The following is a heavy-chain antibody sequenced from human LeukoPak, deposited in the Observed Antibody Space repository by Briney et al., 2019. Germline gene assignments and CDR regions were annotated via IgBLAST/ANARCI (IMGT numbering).Heavy chain of an antibody. CDR1: DGSISSYY. Sequence: SETLSLTCTVSDGSISSYYWSWIRQPPGKGLEWIGYIYYSGSTNYSPSLKSRVTISVDTSKNQFSLKLSSVTAADTAVYYCARHVYGSGQYNWFDPWGQGTLVTVSS. CDR3: ARHVYGSGQYNWFDP. V-gene: IGHV4-59*08. J-gene: IGHJ5*02. CDR2: IYYSGST. D-gene: IGHD3-10*01.